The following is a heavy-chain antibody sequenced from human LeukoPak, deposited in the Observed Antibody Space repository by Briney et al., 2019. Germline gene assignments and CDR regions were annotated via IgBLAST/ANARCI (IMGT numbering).Heavy chain of an antibody. D-gene: IGHD5-24*01. CDR1: GGSISSGDYY. V-gene: IGHV4-30-4*01. Sequence: SETLSLTCTVSGGSISSGDYYWSWIRQPPGKGLEWIGYIYYSGSTYYNPSLKSRVTISVDTSKNQFSLKLSSVTAADTAVYYCARRDGYNMAPDYWGQGTLVTVSS. CDR2: IYYSGST. CDR3: ARRDGYNMAPDY. J-gene: IGHJ4*02.